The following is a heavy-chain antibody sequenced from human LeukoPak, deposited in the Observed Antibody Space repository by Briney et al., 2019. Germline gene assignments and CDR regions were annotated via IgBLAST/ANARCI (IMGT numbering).Heavy chain of an antibody. J-gene: IGHJ3*02. CDR2: MNPNSGNT. V-gene: IGHV1-8*01. Sequence: ASVKVSCKASGYTFTSYDINWVRQATGQGLEWMGWMNPNSGNTGYAQKFQGRVTMTRNTSISTAYMELSSLRSEDTAVYYCARGICRGRHDAFDIWGQGTMVTVSS. CDR1: GYTFTSYD. D-gene: IGHD5-24*01. CDR3: ARGICRGRHDAFDI.